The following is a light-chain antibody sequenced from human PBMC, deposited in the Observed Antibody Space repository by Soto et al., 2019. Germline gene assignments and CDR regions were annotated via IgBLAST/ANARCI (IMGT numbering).Light chain of an antibody. V-gene: IGLV2-11*01. Sequence: QSALTQPRSVSGSPGQSVTISCTGTSSDVGGYNYVSWYQQHPGKAPKLMIYDVSKRPSGVPDRFSGSKSGNTASLTISGLQAEDEADYYCCSDAGSYTCVFGTGTKVTVL. CDR2: DVS. J-gene: IGLJ1*01. CDR3: CSDAGSYTCV. CDR1: SSDVGGYNY.